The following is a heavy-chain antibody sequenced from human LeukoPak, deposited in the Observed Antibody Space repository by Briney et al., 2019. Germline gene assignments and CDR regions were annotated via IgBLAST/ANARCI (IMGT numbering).Heavy chain of an antibody. Sequence: GGSLRLSCAASGFTVSSNYMSWVRQAPGKGLEWVSVIYSGGGTYYADSVKGRFTISRDNSKNTLYLQVNSLRVEDTAVYYCARDSGAAAARGVDYWGQGTLVTVSS. J-gene: IGHJ4*02. V-gene: IGHV3-66*01. D-gene: IGHD6-13*01. CDR3: ARDSGAAAARGVDY. CDR2: IYSGGGT. CDR1: GFTVSSNY.